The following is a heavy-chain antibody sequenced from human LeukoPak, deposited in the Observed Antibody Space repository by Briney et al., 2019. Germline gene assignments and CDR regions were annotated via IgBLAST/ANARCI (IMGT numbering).Heavy chain of an antibody. CDR2: ITGDSNFI. CDR3: ARTLREFTSGSYDGGPDY. V-gene: IGHV3-21*01. Sequence: GGSLRLSCSASGFTFNIYSMNWVRQAPGKGLQWVASITGDSNFIRYSDSVKGRFTISRDNAKNSLYLQMNSLRAEDTAVYYCARTLREFTSGSYDGGPDYWGQGSLVTVSS. D-gene: IGHD6-19*01. J-gene: IGHJ4*02. CDR1: GFTFNIYS.